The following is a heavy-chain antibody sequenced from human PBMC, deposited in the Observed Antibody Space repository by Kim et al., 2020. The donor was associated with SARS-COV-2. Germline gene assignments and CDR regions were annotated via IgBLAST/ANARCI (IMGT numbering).Heavy chain of an antibody. V-gene: IGHV4-4*02. J-gene: IGHJ4*02. CDR1: GGSISSSNW. CDR2: IYHSGST. D-gene: IGHD3-16*02. CDR3: ARSLEGYRHINAAGY. Sequence: SETLSLTCAVSGGSISSSNWWSWVRQPPGKGLEWIGEIYHSGSTNYNPSLKSRVTISVDKSKNQFSLKLSSVTAADTAVYYCARSLEGYRHINAAGYWGQGTLVTVSS.